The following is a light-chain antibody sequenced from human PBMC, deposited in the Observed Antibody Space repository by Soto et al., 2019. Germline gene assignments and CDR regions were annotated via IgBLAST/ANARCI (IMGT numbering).Light chain of an antibody. CDR2: DAS. J-gene: IGKJ5*01. CDR1: QSVSRY. V-gene: IGKV3-11*01. Sequence: EIVLTQSPATLSLSPGERATLSCRASQSVSRYLAWYQQKPGQAPRLLIYDASNRATGIPVRFSGSGSGTDCTLTNNSLEPEDFAVYYCQQRSNWPPITVGQGTRLEIK. CDR3: QQRSNWPPIT.